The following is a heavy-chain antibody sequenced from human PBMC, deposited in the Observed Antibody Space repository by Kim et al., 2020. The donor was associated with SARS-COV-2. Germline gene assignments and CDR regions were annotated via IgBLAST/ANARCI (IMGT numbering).Heavy chain of an antibody. Sequence: GGSLRLSCAASGFTFSSYAMHWVRQAPGKGLEWVAVISYDGSNKYYADSVKGRFTISRDNSKNTLYLQMNSLRAEDTAVYYCARELGGVVMCFDYWGEGALVTVSS. CDR2: ISYDGSNK. V-gene: IGHV3-30*04. J-gene: IGHJ4*02. D-gene: IGHD3-16*02. CDR3: ARELGGVVMCFDY. CDR1: GFTFSSYA.